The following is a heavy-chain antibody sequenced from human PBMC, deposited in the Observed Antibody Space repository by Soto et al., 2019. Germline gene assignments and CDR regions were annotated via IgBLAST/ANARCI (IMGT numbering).Heavy chain of an antibody. J-gene: IGHJ6*02. CDR3: VYNMDV. CDR2: VKGKSDGGTA. CDR1: SVTFSKTW. V-gene: IGHV3-15*07. D-gene: IGHD1-1*01. Sequence: GGSLRLSCVVSSVTFSKTWMNWVRQAPGKGLEWVGRVKGKSDGGTADYAAPVQGRFTVSRDDSEDTLYLQMDSLKAEDTAVYYCVYNMDVWGQGATVTVSS.